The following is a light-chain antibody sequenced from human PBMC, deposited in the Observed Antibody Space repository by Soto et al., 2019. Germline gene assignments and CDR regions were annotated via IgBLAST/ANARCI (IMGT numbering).Light chain of an antibody. CDR3: QQYFDSLQT. CDR2: GAS. CDR1: QSVSSSY. Sequence: IVLTQSPGTLSLSPGERATLSCRASQSVSSSYLAWYQQKPGQAPRLLIYGASRRATGIPDRFSGSGSGTDFTLTISRLEPEDFAVYYCQQYFDSLQTFGQGTK. V-gene: IGKV3-20*01. J-gene: IGKJ1*01.